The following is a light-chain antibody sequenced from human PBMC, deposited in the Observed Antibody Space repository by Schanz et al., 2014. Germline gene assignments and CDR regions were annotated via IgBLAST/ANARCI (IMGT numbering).Light chain of an antibody. Sequence: EIVMTQSPATLSVSPGERATLSCRASQSVSSNLAWYQQKPGQAPRLLIYDASARATGVPARFSGSGSGTDFTLTISSLQSEDFATYYCQQYNSYPLTFGGGTKVEIK. V-gene: IGKV3D-15*01. CDR2: DAS. CDR3: QQYNSYPLT. CDR1: QSVSSN. J-gene: IGKJ4*01.